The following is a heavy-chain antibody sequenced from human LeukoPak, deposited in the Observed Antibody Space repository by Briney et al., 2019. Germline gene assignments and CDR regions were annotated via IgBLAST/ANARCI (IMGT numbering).Heavy chain of an antibody. D-gene: IGHD2-2*01. CDR3: AREGYCSSTSCLVYYYYYMDV. J-gene: IGHJ6*03. CDR1: IHFNGHY. CDR2: DNPKRGGT. V-gene: IGHV1-2*02. Sequence: ASGEGLFQASWIHFNGHYIDWGGPGPGKGGGGVGWDNPKRGGTNYAQKFQGRVTMTRDTSISTAYMELSRLRSDDTAVYYCAREGYCSSTSCLVYYYYYMDVWGKGTTVTVSS.